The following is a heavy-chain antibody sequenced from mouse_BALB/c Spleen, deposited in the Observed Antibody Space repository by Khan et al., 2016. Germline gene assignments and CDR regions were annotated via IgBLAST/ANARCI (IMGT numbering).Heavy chain of an antibody. V-gene: IGHV4-1*02. CDR1: GFDFSRYW. CDR3: DRHEDYAMDY. Sequence: EVKLLESGGGLVQPGGSLKLSCAASGFDFSRYWMSWVRQAPGKGLEWIGEINPDSSTTNYTPSLKDKFIISRDNAKNTLYLQMSKVTAEDNALYSCDRHEDYAMDYWGQGTSVTVSS. J-gene: IGHJ4*01. CDR2: INPDSSTT.